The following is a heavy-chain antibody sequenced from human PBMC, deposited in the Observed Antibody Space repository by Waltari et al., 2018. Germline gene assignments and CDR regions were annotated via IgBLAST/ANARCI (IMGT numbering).Heavy chain of an antibody. Sequence: QVQLVQSGAAVQKPGSSVKVSCKASAGTFSSYPITWVRQPPGQGLEWLGGMIPIVGTAKYAQKFQGRVTITADESTSTAYMELSSLRSEDTAVYYCVRGSQLLDSYYFDYWGQGTLVTVSS. V-gene: IGHV1-69*01. CDR3: VRGSQLLDSYYFDY. CDR2: MIPIVGTA. J-gene: IGHJ4*02. D-gene: IGHD2-2*01. CDR1: AGTFSSYP.